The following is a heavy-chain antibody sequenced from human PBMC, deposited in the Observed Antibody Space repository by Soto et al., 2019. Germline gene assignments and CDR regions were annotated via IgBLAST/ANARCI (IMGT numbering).Heavy chain of an antibody. CDR2: IIPMFGSP. CDR3: ARGGFVAGLYNALDA. J-gene: IGHJ6*01. Sequence: QVQLVQSRAEVKKAGSSVKVSCKTSGGTLSTNAISWVRQAPGQGLEWMGAIIPMFGSPKYAQKFQGRVSNTADNHTCTIYKEMISLTSADTAFYYCARGGFVAGLYNALDAWGPETTGAVSS. CDR1: GGTLSTNA. D-gene: IGHD6-19*01. V-gene: IGHV1-69*06.